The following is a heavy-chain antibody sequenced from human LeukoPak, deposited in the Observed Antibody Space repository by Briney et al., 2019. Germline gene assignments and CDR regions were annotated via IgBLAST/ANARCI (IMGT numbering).Heavy chain of an antibody. Sequence: GGSLRLSCEASGFTFSAYAMTWVRQAPGKGLEWVSAISGSGSSTYYADSVKGRFTISRDNSRNTLYLQMNSLRAEDTAVYYCAKDVPLYGSGSYYSGAFDYWGQGTLVTVSP. V-gene: IGHV3-23*01. CDR3: AKDVPLYGSGSYYSGAFDY. J-gene: IGHJ4*02. CDR1: GFTFSAYA. D-gene: IGHD3-10*01. CDR2: ISGSGSST.